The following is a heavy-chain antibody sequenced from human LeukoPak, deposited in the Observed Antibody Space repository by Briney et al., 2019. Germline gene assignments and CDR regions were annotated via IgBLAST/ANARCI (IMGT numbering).Heavy chain of an antibody. V-gene: IGHV1-69*13. Sequence: GAPVKVSCKASGGTFSSYAISWVRQAPGQGLEWMGGIIPIFGTANYAQKFQGRVTITADESTSTAYMELSSPRSEDTAVYYCARSGYCGGDCYPPNWFDPWGQGTLVTVSS. CDR3: ARSGYCGGDCYPPNWFDP. CDR1: GGTFSSYA. J-gene: IGHJ5*02. D-gene: IGHD2-21*02. CDR2: IIPIFGTA.